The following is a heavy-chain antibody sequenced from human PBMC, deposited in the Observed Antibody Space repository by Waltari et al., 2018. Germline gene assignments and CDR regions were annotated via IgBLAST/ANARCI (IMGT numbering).Heavy chain of an antibody. J-gene: IGHJ6*02. CDR3: ARERGDFWSGYYGMDV. Sequence: QVQLQQWGAGLLKPSETLSLTCTVHDGSFSGNYWSWLRQPPGKGLEWIGETSHSRRTNYNPSRKSRGTIAVDTSKNQFSLKLGSVTAADTAVYYCARERGDFWSGYYGMDVWGQGTTVTVSS. D-gene: IGHD3-3*01. CDR1: DGSFSGNY. CDR2: TSHSRRT. V-gene: IGHV4-34*01.